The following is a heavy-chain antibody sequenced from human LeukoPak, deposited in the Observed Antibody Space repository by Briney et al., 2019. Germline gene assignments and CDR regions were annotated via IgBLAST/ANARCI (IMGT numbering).Heavy chain of an antibody. CDR1: GYTFGRNG. CDR2: IGAYNGNT. Sequence: ASVKVSCKASGYTFGRNGISWVRQAPGQGREWMGWIGAYNGNTKYVQKFQGRVTMTTDTSTSTAYMELRSLRSDDTAVYYCAKDHDFDFDYWGQGTLVTVSS. CDR3: AKDHDFDFDY. J-gene: IGHJ4*02. V-gene: IGHV1-18*01. D-gene: IGHD3-3*01.